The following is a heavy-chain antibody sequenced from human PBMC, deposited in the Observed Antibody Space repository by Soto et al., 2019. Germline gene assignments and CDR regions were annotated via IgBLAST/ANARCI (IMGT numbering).Heavy chain of an antibody. CDR1: GFTFSSFP. CDR2: ISGDGGRT. D-gene: IGHD1-1*01. V-gene: IGHV3-23*01. Sequence: PGGSLRLSCEASGFTFSSFPMSWARQAPGKGLEWVSAISGDGGRTDYADSVKGRFTVSRDNSKNTLYLQMNSLTAEDTATYYCVRGTPTPGLDIWGRGTTVTVSS. CDR3: VRGTPTPGLDI. J-gene: IGHJ6*02.